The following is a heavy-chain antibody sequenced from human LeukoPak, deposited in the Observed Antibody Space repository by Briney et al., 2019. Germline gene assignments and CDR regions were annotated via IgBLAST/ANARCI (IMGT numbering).Heavy chain of an antibody. Sequence: SETLSLTCTVSGGSISTSSYYWGWIRQPPGKGLQWIGSIYYNGSTYYNPSLKSRVIISVDTSKNQFSLKLSSVTAADTAVSYCARHKMVRGIGYYYYMDVWGKGTTVTISS. D-gene: IGHD3-10*01. CDR1: GGSISTSSYY. CDR3: ARHKMVRGIGYYYYMDV. J-gene: IGHJ6*03. V-gene: IGHV4-39*01. CDR2: IYYNGST.